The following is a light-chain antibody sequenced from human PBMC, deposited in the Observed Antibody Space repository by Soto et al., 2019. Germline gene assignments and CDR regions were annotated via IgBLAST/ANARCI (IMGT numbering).Light chain of an antibody. CDR3: QQYYTWPRGT. CDR2: DAS. Sequence: EIVMTQSPGTLSGSPGGRAALSCRASQSVITNLAWYQQKPGQAPRLLIFDASTRATGIPARFSGSGSGTEFTLTISSLQSADVAVYYCQQYYTWPRGTFGQGTKVEV. J-gene: IGKJ1*01. CDR1: QSVITN. V-gene: IGKV3-15*01.